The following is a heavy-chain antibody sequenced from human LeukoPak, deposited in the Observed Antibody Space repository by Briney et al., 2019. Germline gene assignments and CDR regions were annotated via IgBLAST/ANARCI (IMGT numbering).Heavy chain of an antibody. D-gene: IGHD1-1*01. Sequence: GGSLRLSCAASGFTFSSYAMSWVRQAPRKGLEWVSTISGSGVSTYYADSVKGRFTISRDDSKNTLYLQMNSLRAEDTAVYYCAKRSDNWNDYYFDYWGQGTLVTVSS. CDR3: AKRSDNWNDYYFDY. CDR2: ISGSGVST. CDR1: GFTFSSYA. J-gene: IGHJ4*02. V-gene: IGHV3-23*01.